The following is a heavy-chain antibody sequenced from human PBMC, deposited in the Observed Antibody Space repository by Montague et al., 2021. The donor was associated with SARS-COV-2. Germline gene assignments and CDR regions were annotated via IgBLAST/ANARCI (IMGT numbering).Heavy chain of an antibody. V-gene: IGHV6-1*01. J-gene: IGHJ4*02. Sequence: CAISGDSVSSNSPAWNWIRQSLSRGLEWLGSTYYRYKWYNDYAVXVKGRITINPDTSKNQFSLQLNSVTAEDTAVYYCARELRRIIMIVDIRGFDYWGQGTLVTVSS. CDR1: GDSVSSNSPA. CDR3: ARELRRIIMIVDIRGFDY. D-gene: IGHD3-22*01. CDR2: TYYRYKWYN.